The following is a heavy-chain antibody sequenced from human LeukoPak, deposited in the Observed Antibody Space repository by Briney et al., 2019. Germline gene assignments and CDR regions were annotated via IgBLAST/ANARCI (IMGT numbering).Heavy chain of an antibody. CDR3: ARVRAAAGHYYFDY. CDR2: IHYSGST. Sequence: SETLSLTCTVSGGSISSSSYYWGWIRQPPGKGLEWIGSIHYSGSTNYNPSLKSRVTISVDTSKNQFSLKLSSVTAADTAVYYCARVRAAAGHYYFDYWGQGTLVTVSS. CDR1: GGSISSSSYY. J-gene: IGHJ4*02. D-gene: IGHD6-13*01. V-gene: IGHV4-39*07.